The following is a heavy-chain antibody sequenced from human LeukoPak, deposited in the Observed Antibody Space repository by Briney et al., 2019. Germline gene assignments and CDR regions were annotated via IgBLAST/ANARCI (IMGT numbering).Heavy chain of an antibody. J-gene: IGHJ4*02. CDR1: GSTLEDYG. CDR2: INWNGGST. CDR3: ARGYDFWSGPFDY. D-gene: IGHD3-3*01. Sequence: GGSLRLSCAASGSTLEDYGMGGVRQAPGKGLEGVSGINWNGGSTGYADSVKGRFTISRDNAKNSLYLQMNSLRAEDTALYYCARGYDFWSGPFDYWGQGTLVTVSS. V-gene: IGHV3-20*04.